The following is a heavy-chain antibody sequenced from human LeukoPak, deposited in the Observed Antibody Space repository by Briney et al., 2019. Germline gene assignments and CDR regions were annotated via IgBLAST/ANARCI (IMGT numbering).Heavy chain of an antibody. J-gene: IGHJ4*02. V-gene: IGHV3-74*01. CDR1: EFTFSSYW. CDR2: INSDGSRT. CDR3: ARGSGGFDY. Sequence: GGSLRLSCAAPEFTFSSYWMHWVRQAPGKGLVWVSRINSDGSRTYYADSVKGRFTISRDNAKNTLYLQMNSLRAEDTAVYYCARGSGGFDYWGQGTLVTVSS.